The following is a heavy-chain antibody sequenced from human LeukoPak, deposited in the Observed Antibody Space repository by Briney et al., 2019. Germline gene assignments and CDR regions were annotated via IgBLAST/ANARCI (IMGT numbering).Heavy chain of an antibody. CDR3: VRAYDRCIYDSSDYTNWFDP. J-gene: IGHJ5*02. Sequence: GESLKISCKGSGYRFTTYWIGWVRQMPGKGLEWMGIIYPGGSDTRYNPYFQGQVTISADKSISTAYLQWSSLKASDTAIYYCVRAYDRCIYDSSDYTNWFDPWGQGTLVTVSS. V-gene: IGHV5-51*01. CDR2: IYPGGSDT. CDR1: GYRFTTYW. D-gene: IGHD3-22*01.